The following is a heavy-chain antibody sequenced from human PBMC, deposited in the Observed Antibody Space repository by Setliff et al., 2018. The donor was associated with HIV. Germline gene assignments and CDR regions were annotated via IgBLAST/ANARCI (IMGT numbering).Heavy chain of an antibody. CDR3: ARAEITMIDY. CDR2: INTDGSAT. V-gene: IGHV3-74*01. J-gene: IGHJ4*02. D-gene: IGHD3-22*01. CDR1: GFTFSSYW. Sequence: PGGSLRLSCAASGFTFSSYWMHWVRQAPGKGLVWVSGINTDGSATRYADSVRGRFTISRDNAKNTLYLQINILRAEDTAVYYCARAEITMIDYWGQGTLVTVSS.